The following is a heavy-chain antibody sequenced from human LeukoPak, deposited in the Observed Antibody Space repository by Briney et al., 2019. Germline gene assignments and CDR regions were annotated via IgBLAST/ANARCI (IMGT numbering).Heavy chain of an antibody. CDR2: IYYSGST. Sequence: PSETLSLTCTVSGGSISSYYWSWIRQPPGKGLEWLGYIYYSGSTNYNPSLKSRVTISVDTSKNQFSLKLSSVTAADTAVYYCARDQPYGWYSLVGYYGMDVWGQGTTVTVSS. D-gene: IGHD6-19*01. V-gene: IGHV4-59*01. J-gene: IGHJ6*02. CDR1: GGSISSYY. CDR3: ARDQPYGWYSLVGYYGMDV.